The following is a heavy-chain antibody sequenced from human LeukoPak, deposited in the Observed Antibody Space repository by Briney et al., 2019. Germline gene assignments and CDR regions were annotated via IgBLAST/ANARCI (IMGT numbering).Heavy chain of an antibody. CDR3: AREEYAFNSYMDF. CDR1: GGSISSYY. D-gene: IGHD2-2*01. V-gene: IGHV4-59*12. CDR2: IYYSGST. J-gene: IGHJ6*03. Sequence: PSETLSLTCTVSGGSISSYYCSWIRQPPGKGLEWIGYIYYSGSTSYNPSLKSRVTISVDTSKNQFSLKLSSVTAADTAVYYCAREEYAFNSYMDFWGKGTTVTVSS.